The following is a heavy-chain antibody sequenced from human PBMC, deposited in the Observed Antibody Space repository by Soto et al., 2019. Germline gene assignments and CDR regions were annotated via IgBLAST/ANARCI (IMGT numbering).Heavy chain of an antibody. CDR2: IYWEYDK. Sequence: QITLKESGPTLVRPAQTLTLTCDFSGFPLSTYHMGVAWIRQPPGKALEWLALIYWEYDKRYSPSLKDRLAISKDTSSNQVVLTITNMDPGDTATYFCAHAGDYDLLTFDHWGPGTLVTVSS. V-gene: IGHV2-5*02. J-gene: IGHJ4*02. CDR1: GFPLSTYHMG. D-gene: IGHD4-17*01. CDR3: AHAGDYDLLTFDH.